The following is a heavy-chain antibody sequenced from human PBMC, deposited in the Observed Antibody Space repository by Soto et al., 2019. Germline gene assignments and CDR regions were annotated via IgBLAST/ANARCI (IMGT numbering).Heavy chain of an antibody. CDR2: IKQDGSEK. V-gene: IGHV3-7*05. J-gene: IGHJ4*02. CDR1: GFTFSSYC. Sequence: EVQLVESGGGLVQPGGSLRLSCAASGFTFSSYCMSWVRQAPGKGLEWVANIKQDGSEKYYMDSVKGRFTISRDNTKNSLYLHMNSLRAEDTAVYYCAREELGFSSGWYYFDYWGQGTLFTVSS. D-gene: IGHD6-19*01. CDR3: AREELGFSSGWYYFDY.